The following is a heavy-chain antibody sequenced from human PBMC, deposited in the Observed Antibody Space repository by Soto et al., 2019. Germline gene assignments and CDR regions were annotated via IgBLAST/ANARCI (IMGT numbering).Heavy chain of an antibody. CDR1: GGTFGSYA. J-gene: IGHJ6*02. V-gene: IGHV1-69*13. CDR2: IIPFFGSP. Sequence: GASVKVSCKPSGGTFGSYAIGWVRQAPGQGLEWMGGIIPFFGSPNYAQKFQGRVTITADESTSTAYMELTSLRSGDTAVYYCARDCSSTTCRKYHYYGMDVWGQGTTVTVSS. D-gene: IGHD2-2*01. CDR3: ARDCSSTTCRKYHYYGMDV.